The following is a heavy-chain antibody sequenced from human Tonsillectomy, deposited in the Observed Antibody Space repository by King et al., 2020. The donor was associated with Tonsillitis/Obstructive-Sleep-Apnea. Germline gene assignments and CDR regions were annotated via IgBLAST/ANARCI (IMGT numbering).Heavy chain of an antibody. V-gene: IGHV3-9*01. CDR1: GFTFDDYA. J-gene: IGHJ3*02. CDR2: ISWNSGSI. D-gene: IGHD1-26*01. CDR3: AQDMWSYYSAFDI. Sequence: VQLVESGGGLVQPGRSLRLSCAASGFTFDDYAMHWVRQATGKGLEWVSGISWNSGSIGYADSVKARFTISRDNAKNSMYLQRNSLRAEHTALYYCAQDMWSYYSAFDIWGQGTMVTVSS.